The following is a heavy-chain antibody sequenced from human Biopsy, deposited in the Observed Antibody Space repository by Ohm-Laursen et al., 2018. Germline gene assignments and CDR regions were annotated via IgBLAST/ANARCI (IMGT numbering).Heavy chain of an antibody. V-gene: IGHV1-24*01. J-gene: IGHJ4*02. Sequence: SVKVSCNVSGYTLTELSIHWVRQTGGKGLEWMGGFDREERKTVYAEKFQGRITMTEDTSTDTAYMELSSLRSEDTAVYYCAADINVWNVNYWGQGTQVTVSS. CDR3: AADINVWNVNY. CDR1: GYTLTELS. D-gene: IGHD1-1*01. CDR2: FDREERKT.